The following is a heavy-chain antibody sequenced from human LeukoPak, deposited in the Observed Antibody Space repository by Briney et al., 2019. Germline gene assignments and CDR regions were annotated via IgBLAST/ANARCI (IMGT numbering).Heavy chain of an antibody. V-gene: IGHV1-18*01. CDR1: GYTFNSYG. J-gene: IGHJ5*02. CDR3: ARDGAAASLKRLSRPNDWFDP. CDR2: ISAYDGNT. D-gene: IGHD3-16*02. Sequence: ASVKVSCKASGYTFNSYGISWVRQAPGQGLEWMGWISAYDGNTNYAQKLQGRVTITTDTSTSTAYMELRSLRSDDTAVYYCARDGAAASLKRLSRPNDWFDPWGQGTLVTVSS.